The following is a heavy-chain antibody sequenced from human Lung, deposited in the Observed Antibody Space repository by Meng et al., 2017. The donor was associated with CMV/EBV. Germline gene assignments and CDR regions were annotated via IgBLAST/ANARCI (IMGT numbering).Heavy chain of an antibody. CDR1: GGSVSSGSYY. CDR3: ARDLDIGYGMDV. CDR2: IYYSGST. Sequence: SETLSLTCTVTGGSVSSGSYYWSWIRQPPGKGLEWIGYIYYSGSTNYNPSLKSRVTISVDTSKNQISLKLSSVTAADTAVYYCARDLDIGYGMDVWGQGTTVTVSS. J-gene: IGHJ6*02. V-gene: IGHV4-61*01. D-gene: IGHD2-15*01.